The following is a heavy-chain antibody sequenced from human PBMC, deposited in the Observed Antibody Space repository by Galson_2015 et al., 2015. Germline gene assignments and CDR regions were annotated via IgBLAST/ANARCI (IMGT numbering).Heavy chain of an antibody. CDR2: IYTSGST. J-gene: IGHJ3*02. CDR3: ATFALVGYQDAFDI. D-gene: IGHD2-2*01. Sequence: TLSLTCPVSGGSISSGSYYWSWLRQPAGKGLEWIGRIYTSGSTNYNPSLKSRVTISVDTSKNQFSLKLSSVTAADTAVYYCATFALVGYQDAFDIWGQGTMVTVSS. CDR1: GGSISSGSYY. V-gene: IGHV4-61*02.